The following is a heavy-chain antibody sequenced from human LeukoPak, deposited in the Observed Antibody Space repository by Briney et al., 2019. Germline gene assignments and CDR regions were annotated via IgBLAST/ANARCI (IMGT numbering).Heavy chain of an antibody. CDR2: IRYDGSNK. CDR1: GFTFSNAW. J-gene: IGHJ4*02. CDR3: AKEAITIFGVVIRMDY. V-gene: IGHV3-30*02. D-gene: IGHD3-3*01. Sequence: GGSLRLSCAASGFTFSNAWMSWVRQAPGKGLEWVAFIRYDGSNKYYADSVKGRFTISRDNSKNALYLQMNSLRAEDTGVYHCAKEAITIFGVVIRMDYWRQGTLVTVSS.